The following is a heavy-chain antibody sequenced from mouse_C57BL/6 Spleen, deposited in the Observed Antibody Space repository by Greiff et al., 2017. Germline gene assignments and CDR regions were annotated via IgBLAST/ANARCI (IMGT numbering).Heavy chain of an antibody. D-gene: IGHD1-1*01. Sequence: VQLQQSDAELVKPGASVKISCKVSGYTFTDHTIHWMKQRPEQGLEWIGYIYPRDGSTKYNEKFKGKATLTADKSSSTPYMQLNSLPSEFSSVYFCARAGTVVPSMAMDYWGQGTSVTVSS. CDR3: ARAGTVVPSMAMDY. CDR1: GYTFTDHT. CDR2: IYPRDGST. V-gene: IGHV1-78*01. J-gene: IGHJ4*01.